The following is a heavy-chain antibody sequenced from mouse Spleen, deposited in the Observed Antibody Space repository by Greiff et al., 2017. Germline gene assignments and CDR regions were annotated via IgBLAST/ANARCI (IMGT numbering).Heavy chain of an antibody. J-gene: IGHJ3*01. CDR2: IDPENGDT. CDR3: TPYDPFAY. V-gene: IGHV14-4*01. CDR1: GFNIKDDY. Sequence: EVKLQESGAELVRPGASVKLSCTASGFNIKDDYMHWVKQRPEQGLEWIGWIDPENGDTEYASKFQGKATITADTSSNTAYLQLSSLTSEDTAVYYCTPYDPFAYWGQGTLVTVSA. D-gene: IGHD2-3*01.